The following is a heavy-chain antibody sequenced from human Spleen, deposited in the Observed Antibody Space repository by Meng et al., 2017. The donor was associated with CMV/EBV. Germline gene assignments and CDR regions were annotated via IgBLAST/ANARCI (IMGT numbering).Heavy chain of an antibody. V-gene: IGHV1-69*10. CDR2: IVPVLGVG. CDR3: ARDLVGYDAFDV. Sequence: SVKVSCKASGGTLSNYAISWVRQAPGQGLEWMGGIVPVLGVGEYAHKLQGRVTITADKSTTTVYMELSSLRSEDTAIYYCARDLVGYDAFDVWGQGTMVTVSS. D-gene: IGHD3-22*01. CDR1: GGTLSNYA. J-gene: IGHJ3*01.